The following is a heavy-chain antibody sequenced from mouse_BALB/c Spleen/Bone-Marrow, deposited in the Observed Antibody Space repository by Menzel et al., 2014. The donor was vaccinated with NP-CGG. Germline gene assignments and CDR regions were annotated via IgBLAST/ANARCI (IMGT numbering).Heavy chain of an antibody. Sequence: EVKLVESGGGLVQPGGSLRLSCATSGFTLTDYYMSWVRQPPGKALEWLGFIRNKANGYTTEYSASVKGRFTISRDNSQSILYLQMNTLRAEDSATYYCARYGYDYFDYWGQGTTLTVSS. V-gene: IGHV7-3*02. CDR1: GFTLTDYY. CDR2: IRNKANGYTT. CDR3: ARYGYDYFDY. D-gene: IGHD2-2*01. J-gene: IGHJ2*01.